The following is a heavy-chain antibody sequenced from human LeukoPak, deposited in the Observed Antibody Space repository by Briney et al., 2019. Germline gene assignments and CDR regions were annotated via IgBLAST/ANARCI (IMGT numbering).Heavy chain of an antibody. D-gene: IGHD1-26*01. V-gene: IGHV3-48*01. CDR2: ISSSGSTI. J-gene: IGHJ4*02. Sequence: GGSLRLSCAASGFTFSSYTMNWVRQAPGKGLEWLSYISSSGSTIYYADSVKGRFTIPRDNAKNSLYLQMNSLRAEDTAVYYCAKGGKWDVTPFDYWGQGTLVTVSS. CDR1: GFTFSSYT. CDR3: AKGGKWDVTPFDY.